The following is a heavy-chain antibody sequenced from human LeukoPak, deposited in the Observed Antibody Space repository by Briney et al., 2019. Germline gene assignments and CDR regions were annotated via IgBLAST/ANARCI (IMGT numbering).Heavy chain of an antibody. D-gene: IGHD3-22*01. Sequence: GSLSLSYAASGFTFSSYWMSWVRPAPGKGLEWVANIKQDGSEKYYVDSVKGRFTISRDNAKNSLYLQMNSLRAEDTAVYYCARDPRGPTTYDSSARDSLDYWGQGTLVTVSS. J-gene: IGHJ4*02. CDR1: GFTFSSYW. V-gene: IGHV3-7*01. CDR2: IKQDGSEK. CDR3: ARDPRGPTTYDSSARDSLDY.